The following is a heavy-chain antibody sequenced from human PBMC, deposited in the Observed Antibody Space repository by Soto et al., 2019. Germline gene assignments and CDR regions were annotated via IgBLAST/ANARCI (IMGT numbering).Heavy chain of an antibody. CDR3: ARESGNYFDD. V-gene: IGHV1-69*06. J-gene: IGHJ4*02. CDR2: IIPIFGTT. D-gene: IGHD3-10*01. Sequence: QVQLVQSGAEVKKPGSSLKVSCKASGGTFISHAISWLRQAPGQVLEWVGGIIPIFGTTNYAQKFQGRVTLTADKSTSTVYMELSSLRSDDTAVYYCARESGNYFDDWGQGTLVTVSS. CDR1: GGTFISHA.